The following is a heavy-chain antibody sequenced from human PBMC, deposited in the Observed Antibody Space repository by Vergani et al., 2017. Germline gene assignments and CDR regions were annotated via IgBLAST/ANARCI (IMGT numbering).Heavy chain of an antibody. Sequence: EVQLLESGGGLVQPGGSLRLTCAASEFTFSNYAMNWVRQAPGKGLEWVSGISGSGVSAYYTDSVKGRFTISRDNSKNMLFLQMNNLRTEDTAVYYCAKTFYGDLLPRYMDVWGKGTTVTVSS. CDR3: AKTFYGDLLPRYMDV. CDR2: ISGSGVSA. V-gene: IGHV3-23*01. J-gene: IGHJ6*03. CDR1: EFTFSNYA. D-gene: IGHD4-17*01.